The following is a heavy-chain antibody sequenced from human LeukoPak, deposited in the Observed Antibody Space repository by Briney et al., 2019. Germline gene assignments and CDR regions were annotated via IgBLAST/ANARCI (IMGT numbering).Heavy chain of an antibody. V-gene: IGHV3-30*02. CDR2: IRYDGSNK. CDR3: AKDGPRSYYMDV. Sequence: GSLRLSCAASGFTFSGYSMNWVRQAPGKGLEWVAFIRYDGSNKYYADSVKGRFTISRDNSKNTLYLQMNSLRAEDTAVYYCAKDGPRSYYMDVWGKGTTVTVSS. J-gene: IGHJ6*03. CDR1: GFTFSGYS.